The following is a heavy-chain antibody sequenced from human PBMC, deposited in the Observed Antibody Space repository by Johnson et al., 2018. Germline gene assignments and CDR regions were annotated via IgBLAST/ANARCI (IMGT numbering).Heavy chain of an antibody. D-gene: IGHD4-11*01. Sequence: QVQLQQWGAGLLKXSETLSLXCAVYGGSFSGYYWSWIRQPPGKGLEWIGEINHSGSTNYNPSLKRRVTISLDTSKHQFSLKLSSMTAADTAVYYCARGRDYSKYVWGGRGALDIWGQGTMVTVSS. CDR2: INHSGST. V-gene: IGHV4-34*01. J-gene: IGHJ3*02. CDR1: GGSFSGYY. CDR3: ARGRDYSKYVWGGRGALDI.